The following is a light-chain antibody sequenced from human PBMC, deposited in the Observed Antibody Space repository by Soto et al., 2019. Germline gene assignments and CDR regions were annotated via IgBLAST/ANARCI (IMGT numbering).Light chain of an antibody. J-gene: IGKJ1*01. CDR1: QSISSW. V-gene: IGKV1-5*03. CDR2: KAS. CDR3: QHYNTYPWT. Sequence: DIQMTQSPSTLSASVGDRVTITYRASQSISSWLAWYQQKPGKAPKLLIYKASSLESGVPSRFSGSGSGTEFTLTISSLQPGDFATYYCQHYNTYPWTFGQGTKVDIK.